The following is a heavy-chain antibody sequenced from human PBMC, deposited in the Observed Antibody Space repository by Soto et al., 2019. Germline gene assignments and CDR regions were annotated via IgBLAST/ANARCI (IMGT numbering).Heavy chain of an antibody. D-gene: IGHD6-6*01. CDR2: IIPIFGTV. CDR1: GGTFSSYA. CDR3: ARDRSSISRALDP. V-gene: IGHV1-69*13. J-gene: IGHJ5*02. Sequence: SVKVSCKASGGTFSSYAISWVRQAPGQGLEWMGGIIPIFGTVNYAQKFQGRVTITADESTSTAYMELSSLRSEDTAVYYCARDRSSISRALDPWGQGTLVTVSS.